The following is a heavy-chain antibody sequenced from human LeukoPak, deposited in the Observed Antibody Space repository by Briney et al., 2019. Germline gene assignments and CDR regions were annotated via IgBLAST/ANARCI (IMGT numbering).Heavy chain of an antibody. D-gene: IGHD3-22*01. Sequence: SVKVSCKAPGGTFSSYAISWARQAPGQGLEWMGRIIPIFGIANYAQKFQGRVTITADKSTSTAYMELSSLRSEDTAVYYCARVPTYDSSGYYYDYWGQGTLVTVSS. CDR1: GGTFSSYA. CDR3: ARVPTYDSSGYYYDY. V-gene: IGHV1-69*04. J-gene: IGHJ4*02. CDR2: IIPIFGIA.